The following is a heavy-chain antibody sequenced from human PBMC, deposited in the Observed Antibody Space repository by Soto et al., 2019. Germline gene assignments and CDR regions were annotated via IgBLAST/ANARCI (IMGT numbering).Heavy chain of an antibody. D-gene: IGHD6-13*01. CDR3: ASDIRWQQLAYYYGMYV. Sequence: QVQLVQSGAEVKKPGASVKVSCKASGYTFTSYGISWVRQAPGQGLEWMGWISADNGNTNYAQKLQGRVTMTTDTSTSTAYMELRSLISDDTAVYYCASDIRWQQLAYYYGMYVWGQGTTVTVSS. CDR2: ISADNGNT. CDR1: GYTFTSYG. J-gene: IGHJ6*02. V-gene: IGHV1-18*01.